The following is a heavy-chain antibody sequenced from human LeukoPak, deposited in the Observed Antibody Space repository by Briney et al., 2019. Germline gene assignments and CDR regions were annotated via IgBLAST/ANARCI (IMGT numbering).Heavy chain of an antibody. Sequence: PSEALSLTCTVSGGSISSYYWSWIRQPPGKGLEWIGYIYYSGSTYYNPSLKSRVTISVDTSKNQFSLKLSSVTAADTAVYYCAREGRLITFGGVIGPFDYWGQGTLVTVSS. V-gene: IGHV4-59*12. J-gene: IGHJ4*02. CDR1: GGSISSYY. CDR3: AREGRLITFGGVIGPFDY. D-gene: IGHD3-16*02. CDR2: IYYSGST.